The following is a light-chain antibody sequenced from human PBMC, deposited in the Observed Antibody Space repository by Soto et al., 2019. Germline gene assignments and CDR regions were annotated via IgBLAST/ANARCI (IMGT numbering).Light chain of an antibody. CDR1: SSNIGSNN. CDR2: SNN. Sequence: QTVVTQPPSASATPGQRVTISYSGSSSNIGSNNVEWYQHLPGTAPKLLIYSNNQGPSGVPDRFSGSKSGTSASLAISGLQSEDEADYYCASWDDSVNGLVIGGGTKLTVL. J-gene: IGLJ3*02. V-gene: IGLV1-44*01. CDR3: ASWDDSVNGLV.